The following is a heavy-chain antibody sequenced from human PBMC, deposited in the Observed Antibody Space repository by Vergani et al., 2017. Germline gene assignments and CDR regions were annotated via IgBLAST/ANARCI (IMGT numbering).Heavy chain of an antibody. V-gene: IGHV2-5*01. CDR3: AHMTLDWNYGYGYYFDY. CDR2: IYWNDDK. J-gene: IGHJ4*02. Sequence: QITLQESGPTLVKPTQTLTLTCTFSGFSPSTSGVGVGWIRQPPGKALEWLALIYWNDDKRYSPSLKSRLTITKDTSKNQVVLTMTNMDPVDTATYYCAHMTLDWNYGYGYYFDYWGQGTLVTVSS. D-gene: IGHD1-7*01. CDR1: GFSPSTSGVG.